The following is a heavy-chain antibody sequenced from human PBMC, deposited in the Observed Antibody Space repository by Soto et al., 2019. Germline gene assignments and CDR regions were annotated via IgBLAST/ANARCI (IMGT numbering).Heavy chain of an antibody. CDR3: ARDRGVAPPVAGNTHYYYYMDV. J-gene: IGHJ6*03. CDR2: ISAYNGNT. V-gene: IGHV1-18*01. Sequence: QDQLVQSGVEVKKPGASVKVSCKASGYSFTNYGITWVRQAPGQGFEWMGWISAYNGNTNYAQKFQGRVTMTTDASTSPAYLELRSLRSDDTAVYYCARDRGVAPPVAGNTHYYYYMDVLGKGTTVTVSS. CDR1: GYSFTNYG. D-gene: IGHD6-19*01.